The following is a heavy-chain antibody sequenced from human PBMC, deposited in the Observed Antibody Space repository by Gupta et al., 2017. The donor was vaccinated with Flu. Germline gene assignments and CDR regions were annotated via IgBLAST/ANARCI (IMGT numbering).Heavy chain of an antibody. J-gene: IGHJ3*02. D-gene: IGHD6-19*01. Sequence: EVQLLESGGGLVQPGGSLRLSCAASGFTFSSYAMSWVRQAPGKGLEWVSAISGSGGSTYYADSVKGRFTISRDNSKNTLYLQMNSLRAEDTAVYYCAKLADYGTEQWLVTDAFDIWGQGTMVTVSS. V-gene: IGHV3-23*01. CDR2: ISGSGGST. CDR3: AKLADYGTEQWLVTDAFDI. CDR1: GFTFSSYA.